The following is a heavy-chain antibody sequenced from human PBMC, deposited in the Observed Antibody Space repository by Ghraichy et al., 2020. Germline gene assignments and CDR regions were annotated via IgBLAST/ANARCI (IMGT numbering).Heavy chain of an antibody. Sequence: SETLSLTCTVSGGSISSYYWSWIRQPPGKGLEWIGYIYYSGSTNYNPSLKSRVTISVDTSKNQFSLKLSSVTAADTAMYYCARLNYGSGSPQPGYYYYYGMDVWGQGTTVTVSS. V-gene: IGHV4-59*08. CDR1: GGSISSYY. J-gene: IGHJ6*02. CDR3: ARLNYGSGSPQPGYYYYYGMDV. D-gene: IGHD3-10*01. CDR2: IYYSGST.